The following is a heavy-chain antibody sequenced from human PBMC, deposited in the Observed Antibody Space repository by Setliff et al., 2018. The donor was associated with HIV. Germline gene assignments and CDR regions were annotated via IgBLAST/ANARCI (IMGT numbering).Heavy chain of an antibody. D-gene: IGHD2-15*01. J-gene: IGHJ3*02. V-gene: IGHV4-31*03. Sequence: SETLSLTCSVSGVSIGSGGFYFSWIRHHPGKGLEWIGTVYYTGKTYYNPSLQSRLTMTAATSKNQLYLKINSVTAADTAVYFCARDLHANYHVVDIWGPGTMVTVSS. CDR1: GVSIGSGGFY. CDR3: ARDLHANYHVVDI. CDR2: VYYTGKT.